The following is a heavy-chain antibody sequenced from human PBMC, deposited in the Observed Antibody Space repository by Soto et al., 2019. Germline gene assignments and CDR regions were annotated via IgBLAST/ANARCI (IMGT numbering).Heavy chain of an antibody. D-gene: IGHD3-10*01. CDR1: TDSSSFTNSY. V-gene: IGHV4-39*01. CDR2: SSYNGGT. CDR3: ARHRIEVVWRGFDF. Sequence: SETLSLTCTVSTDSSSFTNSYWGWIRQPPGKGLQWIGSSSYNGGTFYNPSLKGRVVISFNTSKKQSSLQVTSVTAADTAVYFCARHRIEVVWRGFDFWGQGSPVTVSS. J-gene: IGHJ4*02.